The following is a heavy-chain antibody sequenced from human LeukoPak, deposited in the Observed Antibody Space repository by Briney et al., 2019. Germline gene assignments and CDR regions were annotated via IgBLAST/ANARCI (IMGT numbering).Heavy chain of an antibody. Sequence: SETLSLTCAVSGYSISSGYHWGWIRQPPGKGLEWIGSVYHGGKTYHNPSLKSRVTISVDTSMNQFSLKLSSVTAADTAVYYCARTRYCSGATCYSPELFESWGQGTLVTVSS. D-gene: IGHD2-15*01. CDR2: VYHGGKT. CDR1: GYSISSGYH. J-gene: IGHJ4*02. V-gene: IGHV4-38-2*01. CDR3: ARTRYCSGATCYSPELFES.